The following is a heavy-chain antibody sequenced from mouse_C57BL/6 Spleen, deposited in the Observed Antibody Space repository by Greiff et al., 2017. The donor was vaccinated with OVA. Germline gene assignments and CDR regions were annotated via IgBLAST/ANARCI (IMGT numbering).Heavy chain of an antibody. D-gene: IGHD1-1*01. CDR1: GYTFTSYA. CDR3: VLITTVLDY. V-gene: IGHV1-85*01. Sequence: VKVVESGPELVKPGASVKLSCKASGYTFTSYAINWVKQRPGQGLEWIGWIYPRDGSIKYNEKFKGKATLTVDTSSSTAYMELHSLTSEDSAVYFCVLITTVLDYWGQGTTLTVSS. CDR2: IYPRDGSI. J-gene: IGHJ2*01.